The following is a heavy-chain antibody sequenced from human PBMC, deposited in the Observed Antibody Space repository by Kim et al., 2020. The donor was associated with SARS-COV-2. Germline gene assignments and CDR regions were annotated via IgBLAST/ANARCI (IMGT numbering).Heavy chain of an antibody. CDR3: ARVETYYDFWSGYLYYYYYMDV. CDR2: IKQDGSEK. Sequence: GGSLRLSCAAPGFTFSSYWMSWVRQAPGKGLEWVANIKQDGSEKYYVDSVKGRFTISRDNAKNSLYLQMNSLRAEDTAVYYCARVETYYDFWSGYLYYYYYMDVWGKGTTVTVSS. D-gene: IGHD3-3*01. CDR1: GFTFSSYW. J-gene: IGHJ6*03. V-gene: IGHV3-7*01.